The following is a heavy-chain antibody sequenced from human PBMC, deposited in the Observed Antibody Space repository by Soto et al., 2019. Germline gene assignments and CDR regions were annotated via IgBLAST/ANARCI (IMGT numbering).Heavy chain of an antibody. CDR1: GFTVSSNY. CDR3: ASRPGSSGYHDAFDI. CDR2: IYSGGST. D-gene: IGHD3-22*01. J-gene: IGHJ3*02. Sequence: GGSLRLSCAASGFTVSSNYISWVRQAPGKGLEWVSVIYSGGSTYYADSVKGRFTISRDNSKNTLYLQMNSLRAEDTAVYYCASRPGSSGYHDAFDIWGQGTMVTVSS. V-gene: IGHV3-53*01.